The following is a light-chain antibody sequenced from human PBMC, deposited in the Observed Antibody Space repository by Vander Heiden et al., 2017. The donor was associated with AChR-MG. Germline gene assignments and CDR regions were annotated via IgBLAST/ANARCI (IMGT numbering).Light chain of an antibody. Sequence: EIVMTQSPATLSVSPGERATLSCRASQSVSSNLAWYQQKPGQAPRLLIYGASTRDTGIPARFSGSGSGTEFTLTISSLQSEDFAVYYCQQYNNWPFFGPGTKVDIK. J-gene: IGKJ3*01. CDR1: QSVSSN. V-gene: IGKV3-15*01. CDR3: QQYNNWPF. CDR2: GAS.